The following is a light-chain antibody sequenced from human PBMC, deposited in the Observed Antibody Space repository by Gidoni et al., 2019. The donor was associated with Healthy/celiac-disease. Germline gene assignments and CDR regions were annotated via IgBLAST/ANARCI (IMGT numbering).Light chain of an antibody. CDR3: QQYNNWWT. Sequence: EKVMTQSPSTLSMSPGESATRSCRASQRGSSNLAWYQQKPGQAPRLLIFGASTRATGIPARFSGSGSGTVFTLTISSLQSEDFAVYYCQQYNNWWTFGQGTKVEIK. J-gene: IGKJ1*01. CDR2: GAS. V-gene: IGKV3-15*01. CDR1: QRGSSN.